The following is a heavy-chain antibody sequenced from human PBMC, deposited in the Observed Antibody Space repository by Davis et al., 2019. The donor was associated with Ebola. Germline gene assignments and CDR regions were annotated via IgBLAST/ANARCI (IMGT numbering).Heavy chain of an antibody. Sequence: PGGSLRLSCAASGFIFSNYAMHWVRQAPGKGLEWVAIISYDGSNEYYADSVKGRFTVSRDNSKNSLYLQMNSLRDEDTAVYYCARDSTTVVSQKQFDYWGQGTLVTVSS. CDR3: ARDSTTVVSQKQFDY. CDR2: ISYDGSNE. J-gene: IGHJ4*02. V-gene: IGHV3-30-3*01. CDR1: GFIFSNYA. D-gene: IGHD4-23*01.